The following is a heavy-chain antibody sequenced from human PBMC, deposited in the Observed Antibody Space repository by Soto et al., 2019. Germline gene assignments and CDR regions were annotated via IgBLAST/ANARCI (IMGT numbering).Heavy chain of an antibody. CDR2: IIPIFGTA. CDR3: ASRKGTFNNAFDI. CDR1: GGTFSSYA. D-gene: IGHD3-16*01. V-gene: IGHV1-69*06. J-gene: IGHJ3*02. Sequence: SVKVSCKASGGTFSSYAISWVRQAPGQGLEWMGGIIPIFGTANYAQKFQGRVSITADKSTSTAYMELSSLRSEDTAVYYCASRKGTFNNAFDIWGQGTMVTVSS.